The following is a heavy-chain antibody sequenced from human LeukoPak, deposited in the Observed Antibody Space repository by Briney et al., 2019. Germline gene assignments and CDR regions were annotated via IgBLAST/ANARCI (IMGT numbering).Heavy chain of an antibody. CDR1: GYTFTSYG. Sequence: ASVKVSCKAYGYTFTSYGISWVRQAPGQGLEWMGWISAYNGNTNYAQKLRGRVTMTTDTSTSTAYMELRSLRSDDTAVYYCARDSIVLMVYAIVSGYYYMDVWGKGTTVTVSS. J-gene: IGHJ6*03. CDR3: ARDSIVLMVYAIVSGYYYMDV. V-gene: IGHV1-18*01. CDR2: ISAYNGNT. D-gene: IGHD2-8*01.